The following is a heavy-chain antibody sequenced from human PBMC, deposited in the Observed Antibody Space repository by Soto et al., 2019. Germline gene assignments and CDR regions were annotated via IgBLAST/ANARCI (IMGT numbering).Heavy chain of an antibody. CDR1: EFTCGSHA. Sequence: GGSLRLSSAASEFTCGSHAMSWVRQAQGKGLEWVSAISGSGGSTYYADSVKGRFTISRDNSKNTLYLQMNSLRAEDTAVYYCAKEDRIAFMIVVVGPGVFDYWGQGTLVTVSS. CDR3: AKEDRIAFMIVVVGPGVFDY. CDR2: ISGSGGST. D-gene: IGHD3-22*01. J-gene: IGHJ4*02. V-gene: IGHV3-23*01.